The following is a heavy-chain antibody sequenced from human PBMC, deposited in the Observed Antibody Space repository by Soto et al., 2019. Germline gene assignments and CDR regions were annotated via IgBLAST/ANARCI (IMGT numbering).Heavy chain of an antibody. D-gene: IGHD1-1*01. CDR3: ARLPQEYNYYGMDV. CDR1: GGSIVTGSYY. CDR2: IYYSGNT. J-gene: IGHJ6*02. Sequence: SETLSLTCTVSGGSIVTGSYYWGWIRQPPGKGLEWLGHIYYSGNTYYPPSLKSRVTISVDTSKNQFSLRLSSVTAADTAVYYCARLPQEYNYYGMDVWGQGTTVTVSS. V-gene: IGHV4-39*01.